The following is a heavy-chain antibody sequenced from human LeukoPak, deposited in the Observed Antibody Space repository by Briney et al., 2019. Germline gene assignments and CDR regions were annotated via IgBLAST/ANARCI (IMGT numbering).Heavy chain of an antibody. CDR2: ISSSGSPI. CDR3: AREPPTIIAAAGTVDY. D-gene: IGHD6-13*01. CDR1: GFTFSSYE. Sequence: GGSLRLSCAASGFTFSSYEMNWVRQAPGKGLEWVSYISSSGSPIYYADSVKGRFTISRDNAKNSLYLQMNSLRAEDTAVYYCAREPPTIIAAAGTVDYWGQGTLVTVSS. J-gene: IGHJ4*02. V-gene: IGHV3-48*03.